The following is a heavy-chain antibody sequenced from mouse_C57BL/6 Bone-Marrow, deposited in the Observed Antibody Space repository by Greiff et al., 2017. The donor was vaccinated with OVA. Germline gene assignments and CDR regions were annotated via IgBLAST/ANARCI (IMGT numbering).Heavy chain of an antibody. CDR2: IWSGGST. J-gene: IGHJ1*03. CDR1: GFSLTSYG. CDR3: ASPSTMVTYWYFDV. Sequence: QVQLQQSGPGLVQPSQSLSITCTVSGFSLTSYGVHWVRQSPGKGLEWLGVIWSGGSTDYNADFISRLSISKDNSKSQVFFKMNSLQADDTAIYYCASPSTMVTYWYFDVWGTGTTVTVSS. V-gene: IGHV2-2*01. D-gene: IGHD2-2*01.